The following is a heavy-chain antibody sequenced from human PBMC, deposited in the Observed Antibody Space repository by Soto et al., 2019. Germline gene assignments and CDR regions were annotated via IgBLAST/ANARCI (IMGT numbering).Heavy chain of an antibody. Sequence: PSGSLSLTCTVSGGTISIGGYYRSWIRQHPGKGLEWIGYIYYSGSTYYNPSLKSRVTISVDTSKNQFSLKLSSVTAADTAVYYCARDSRSGVYYYGMDVWGQGTTVTVSS. CDR3: ARDSRSGVYYYGMDV. CDR1: GGTISIGGYY. CDR2: IYYSGST. V-gene: IGHV4-31*03. J-gene: IGHJ6*02. D-gene: IGHD3-10*01.